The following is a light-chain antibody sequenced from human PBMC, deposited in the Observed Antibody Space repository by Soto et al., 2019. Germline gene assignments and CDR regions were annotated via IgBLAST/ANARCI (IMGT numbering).Light chain of an antibody. CDR2: DAS. CDR3: QQVNVYPST. J-gene: IGKJ4*01. V-gene: IGKV1-39*01. Sequence: IQITQSPSSLSSSVLYIFTITFLASQSISSYLNWYHQKPGKAPNLLIYDASTLHSGVPSRFSSGGSGTDFTLTISSLQPEDFATYYCQQVNVYPSTFGGGTKVDTK. CDR1: QSISSY.